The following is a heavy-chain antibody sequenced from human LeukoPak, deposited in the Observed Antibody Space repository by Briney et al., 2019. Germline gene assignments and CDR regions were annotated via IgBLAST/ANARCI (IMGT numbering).Heavy chain of an antibody. J-gene: IGHJ6*03. CDR1: GSPFATYW. CDR3: ARTAAYNHYYMDI. Sequence: GGSREISCLGSGSPFATYWIAWVRQLPGKGLEWIGIIYPHDSDIRYNPSFQAQVTISADKSISTSFLQWTSLEASDTAPYYCARTAAYNHYYMDIWGTGTTVTVSS. CDR2: IYPHDSDI. D-gene: IGHD5-24*01. V-gene: IGHV5-51*01.